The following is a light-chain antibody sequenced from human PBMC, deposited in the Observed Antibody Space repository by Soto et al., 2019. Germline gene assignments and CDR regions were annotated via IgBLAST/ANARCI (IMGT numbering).Light chain of an antibody. CDR2: GAS. CDR1: QSVSSSY. J-gene: IGKJ2*01. Sequence: EIVLTQSPGTRSLSPGERATLSCRASQSVSSSYLAWYQQKPGQAPRLLIYGASSRATGIPDRFSGSGSGTDFTLTISRLEPEDFAVYYCQQYPGYTFGQGTKLEIK. V-gene: IGKV3-20*01. CDR3: QQYPGYT.